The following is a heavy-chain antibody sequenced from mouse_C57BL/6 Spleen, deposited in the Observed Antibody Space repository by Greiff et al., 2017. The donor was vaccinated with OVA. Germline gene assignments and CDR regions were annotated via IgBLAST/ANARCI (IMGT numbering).Heavy chain of an antibody. Sequence: VKLVESGPELVKPGASVKISCKASGYAFSSSWMNWVKQRPGKGLEWIGRIYPGDGDTNYNGKFKGKATLTADKSSSTAYMQLSSLTSEDSAVYYCARFKDDLRAMDYWGQGTSVTVSS. CDR3: ARFKDDLRAMDY. CDR2: IYPGDGDT. V-gene: IGHV1-82*01. J-gene: IGHJ4*01. CDR1: GYAFSSSW.